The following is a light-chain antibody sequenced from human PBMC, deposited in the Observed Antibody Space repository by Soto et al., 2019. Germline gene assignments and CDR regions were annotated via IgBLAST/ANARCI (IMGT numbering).Light chain of an antibody. J-gene: IGKJ2*01. CDR2: DVS. Sequence: DIQMTQTPSSLSASVGDRVTITCQAHQHISNYLNWYQQKPGKAPRLLIYDVSKLQTGVPSRFSGSGSGADFTLSISSLLPEDIATYYCQHYCNLPYTFGPGTRLEI. CDR3: QHYCNLPYT. V-gene: IGKV1-33*01. CDR1: QHISNY.